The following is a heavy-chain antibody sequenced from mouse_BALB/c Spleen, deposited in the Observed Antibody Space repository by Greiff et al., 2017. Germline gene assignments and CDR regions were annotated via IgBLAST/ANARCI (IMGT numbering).Heavy chain of an antibody. CDR3: ARDDYGRAWFAY. Sequence: VQLKESGAELVKPGASVKLSCTASGFNIKDTYMHWVKQRPEQGLEWIGRIDPANGSTKYDPKFQGKATITADTSSNTAYLQLSSLTSEDTAVYCCARDDYGRAWFAYWGQGTLVTVSA. D-gene: IGHD2-4*01. CDR2: IDPANGST. J-gene: IGHJ3*01. CDR1: GFNIKDTY. V-gene: IGHV14-3*02.